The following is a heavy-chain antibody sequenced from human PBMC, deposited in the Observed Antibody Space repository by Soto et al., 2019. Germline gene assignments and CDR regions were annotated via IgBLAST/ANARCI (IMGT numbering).Heavy chain of an antibody. CDR3: ARLRITTRGSGSYYNFNWFDP. CDR2: IYPGDSDT. V-gene: IGHV5-51*01. Sequence: GESLKISCKGSGYSFTSYWIGWVRQMPGKGLEWMGIIYPGDSDTRYSPSFQGQVTISADKSISTAYLQWSSLKASDTAMYYCARLRITTRGSGSYYNFNWFDPWGQGTLVTVS. J-gene: IGHJ5*02. D-gene: IGHD3-10*01. CDR1: GYSFTSYW.